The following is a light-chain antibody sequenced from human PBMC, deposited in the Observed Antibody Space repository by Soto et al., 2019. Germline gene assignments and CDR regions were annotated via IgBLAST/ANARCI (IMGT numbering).Light chain of an antibody. V-gene: IGKV1-39*01. CDR1: QSISSY. CDR3: QQSYSTKFT. Sequence: DIQMTQSPSSLSASVGDRVTITCRASQSISSYLNWYQQKPGKAPKLLIYAASSLQSGVPSRFSGSGSGTDFTLTIISLQPGDFATYYCQQSYSTKFTFGPGTKVDMK. CDR2: AAS. J-gene: IGKJ3*01.